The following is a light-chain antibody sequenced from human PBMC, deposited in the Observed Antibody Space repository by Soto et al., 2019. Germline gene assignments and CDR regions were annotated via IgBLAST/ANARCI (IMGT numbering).Light chain of an antibody. J-gene: IGKJ3*01. Sequence: DIQLTQSPSFLSASVGDRVTITCRASQGISSYLAWYQQKPGKAPKLLIFAASTLQNGVPSRFSGSGSGTEFTLTISSLQPEDFATYYCLHLNSDSQDTFGPGTKVDIK. CDR3: LHLNSDSQDT. CDR1: QGISSY. V-gene: IGKV1-9*01. CDR2: AAS.